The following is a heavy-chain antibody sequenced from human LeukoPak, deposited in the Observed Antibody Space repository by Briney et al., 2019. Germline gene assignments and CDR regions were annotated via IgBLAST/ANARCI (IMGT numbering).Heavy chain of an antibody. CDR3: ARGVLEWLLDY. Sequence: SETLSLTCTVSGGSISSYYWSWIRQPPGKGLEWIGYIYYSGSTNYNPSLKSRVTISVDTSKNQFSLKLSSVTAADTAVYYCARGVLEWLLDYWGQGTLVTVSS. D-gene: IGHD3-3*01. J-gene: IGHJ4*02. CDR1: GGSISSYY. V-gene: IGHV4-59*01. CDR2: IYYSGST.